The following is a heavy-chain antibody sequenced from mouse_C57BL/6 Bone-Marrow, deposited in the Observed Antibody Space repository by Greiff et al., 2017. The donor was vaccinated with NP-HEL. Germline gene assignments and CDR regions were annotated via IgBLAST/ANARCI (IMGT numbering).Heavy chain of an antibody. CDR1: GFNIKDYY. V-gene: IGHV14-1*01. CDR2: IDPEDGDT. D-gene: IGHD2-5*01. J-gene: IGHJ1*03. CDR3: TTEGYYSNFYWYFDV. Sequence: EVQGVESGAELVRPGASVKLSCTASGFNIKDYYMHWVKQRPEQGLEWIGRIDPEDGDTEYAPKFQGKATMTADTSSNTAYLQLSSLTSEDTAVYYCTTEGYYSNFYWYFDVWGTGTTVTVSS.